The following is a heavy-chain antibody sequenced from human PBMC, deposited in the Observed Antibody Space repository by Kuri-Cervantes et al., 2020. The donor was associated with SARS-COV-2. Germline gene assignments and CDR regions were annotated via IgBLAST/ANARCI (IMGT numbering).Heavy chain of an antibody. J-gene: IGHJ4*02. V-gene: IGHV3-11*03. Sequence: GESLEISCAASGFTCSGYYMSWIRQAPRKGLEWLSYISNSGTYTNYADSMEGRFTISRDNAKKSLFLQMNSLRAEDTAVYYWAGTWGHYDFWRAYLYYFDYWGQGTLVTVSS. CDR3: AGTWGHYDFWRAYLYYFDY. CDR2: ISNSGTYT. D-gene: IGHD3-3*01. CDR1: GFTCSGYY.